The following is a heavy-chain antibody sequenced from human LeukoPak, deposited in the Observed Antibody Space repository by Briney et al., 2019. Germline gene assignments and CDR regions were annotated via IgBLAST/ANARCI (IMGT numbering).Heavy chain of an antibody. Sequence: GGSLRLSCAASGFTFSSYSMNWVRQAPGKGLEWVSSISSSSSYIYYADSVKGRFTISRDNAKNSLYLQMNSLRAEDTAVYYCARDSPGPEGAFDIWGQGTMVTVSS. CDR2: ISSSSSYI. CDR1: GFTFSSYS. V-gene: IGHV3-21*01. CDR3: ARDSPGPEGAFDI. J-gene: IGHJ3*02.